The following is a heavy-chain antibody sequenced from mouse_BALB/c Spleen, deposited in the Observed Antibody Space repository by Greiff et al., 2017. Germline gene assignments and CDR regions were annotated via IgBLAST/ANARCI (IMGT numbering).Heavy chain of an antibody. J-gene: IGHJ4*01. CDR1: GFSLSTSGMG. CDR2: IYWDDDK. Sequence: QVTLKESGPGILQPSQTLSLTCSFSGFSLSTSGMGVSWIRQPSGKGLEWLAHIYWDDDKRYNPSLKSRLTISKDTSSNQVFLKITSVDTADTATYYCARRDGVDYDLMDYWGQGTSVTVSS. CDR3: ARRDGVDYDLMDY. V-gene: IGHV8-12*01. D-gene: IGHD2-4*01.